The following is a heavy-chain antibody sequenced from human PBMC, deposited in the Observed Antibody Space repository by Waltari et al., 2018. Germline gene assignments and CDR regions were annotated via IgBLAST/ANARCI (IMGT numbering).Heavy chain of an antibody. D-gene: IGHD6-13*01. CDR3: ARDRRRDSSSWYRDDAFDI. CDR1: GGSISSYY. CDR2: IYYSGST. Sequence: QVQLQESGPGLVKPSETLSLTCTVSGGSISSYYWIWIRQPPGKGLEWIGYIYYSGSTNYNPSLKSRFTISVDTSKNQFSLKLSSVTAADTAVYYCARDRRRDSSSWYRDDAFDIWGQGTMVTVSS. J-gene: IGHJ3*02. V-gene: IGHV4-59*01.